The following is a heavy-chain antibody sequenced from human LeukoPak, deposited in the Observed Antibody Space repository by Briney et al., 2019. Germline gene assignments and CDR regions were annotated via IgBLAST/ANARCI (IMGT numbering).Heavy chain of an antibody. CDR1: GFTLSSYG. J-gene: IGHJ4*02. V-gene: IGHV3-33*01. Sequence: GGSLRLSCAASGFTLSSYGMHWVREAPGKGLEWVAVIWYDGTKEYDADSVKGRFTISRDNSKNTLYLQMNSLTAEDTAVYYCARDYGDGYNLDYWGQGTLVTVSS. CDR3: ARDYGDGYNLDY. CDR2: IWYDGTKE. D-gene: IGHD5-24*01.